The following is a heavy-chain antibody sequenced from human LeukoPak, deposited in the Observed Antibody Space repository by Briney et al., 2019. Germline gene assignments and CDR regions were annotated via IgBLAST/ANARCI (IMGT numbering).Heavy chain of an antibody. V-gene: IGHV1-2*02. Sequence: GASVKVSCKASGYTFTSYYMHWVRQAPGQGLEWMGWINPNSGGTNYAQKFQGRVTMTRDTSISTAYMELSRLRSDDTAVYYCARVKVRIAAAGTSWFDPWGQGTLVTVSS. CDR1: GYTFTSYY. J-gene: IGHJ5*02. CDR2: INPNSGGT. D-gene: IGHD6-13*01. CDR3: ARVKVRIAAAGTSWFDP.